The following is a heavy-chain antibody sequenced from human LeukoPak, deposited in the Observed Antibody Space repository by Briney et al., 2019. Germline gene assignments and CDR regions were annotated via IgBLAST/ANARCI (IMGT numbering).Heavy chain of an antibody. CDR2: IYYSGIT. J-gene: IGHJ4*02. CDR3: ARRTILPYYFAY. V-gene: IGHV4-39*01. CDR1: GGSISSGTYY. Sequence: SETLSLTCTVSGGSISSGTYYWGWIRQPPGKGLEWIGSIYYSGITYYNPSLKSRVTISVDTSKNQFSLKLSSVTAADTAVYYCARRTILPYYFAYWGQGTLVTVSS. D-gene: IGHD1-26*01.